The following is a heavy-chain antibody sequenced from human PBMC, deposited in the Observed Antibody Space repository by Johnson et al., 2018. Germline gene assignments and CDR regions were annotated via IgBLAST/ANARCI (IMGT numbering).Heavy chain of an antibody. D-gene: IGHD1-26*01. V-gene: IGHV3-23*04. CDR1: GFTFSNYA. J-gene: IGHJ3*01. Sequence: VQLVQSGGGLVQPGGSLRLSCVASGFTFSNYAMSWVRHTPGKGPQWVSTISGSGGTIYFADSVKGRFTISTDNSNNKLFLQVNSLRAEATAVYYCAKDRMISYSDRGADAFEVWGQGTIVTVSS. CDR2: ISGSGGTI. CDR3: AKDRMISYSDRGADAFEV.